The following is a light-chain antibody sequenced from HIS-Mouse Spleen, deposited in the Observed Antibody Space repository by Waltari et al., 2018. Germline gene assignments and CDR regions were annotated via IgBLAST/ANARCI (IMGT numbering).Light chain of an antibody. J-gene: IGKJ3*01. Sequence: DIQMTQSPSTLSASVGDSVTITCRASQSISSWLAWYQQKPGKAPKLLIYKASSLESGVTSRFSGSGSGTEFTLTISSLQPDDFATYYCQQYNSYIFTFGPGTKVDIK. CDR1: QSISSW. CDR2: KAS. CDR3: QQYNSYIFT. V-gene: IGKV1-5*03.